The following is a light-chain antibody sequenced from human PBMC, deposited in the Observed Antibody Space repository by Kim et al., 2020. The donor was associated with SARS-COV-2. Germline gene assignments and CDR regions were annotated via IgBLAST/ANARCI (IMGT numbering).Light chain of an antibody. CDR2: GTS. V-gene: IGKV1-13*02. CDR1: QGIGTS. J-gene: IGKJ1*01. Sequence: AIQLAQSPSSLSASVGDRVTITCRASQGIGTSLAWYRQRPGKAPQLLMEGTSTLESGVPSGFTGSGSGTDFILTISSLQPEDFATYYCQQFKSFPPTFGQGTKVDLK. CDR3: QQFKSFPPT.